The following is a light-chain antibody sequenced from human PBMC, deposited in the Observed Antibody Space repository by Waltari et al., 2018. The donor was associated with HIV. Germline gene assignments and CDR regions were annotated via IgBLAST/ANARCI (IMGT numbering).Light chain of an antibody. J-gene: IGLJ2*01. CDR1: SSDIGNNY. V-gene: IGLV1-51*02. CDR3: GTWVSSLSAASV. CDR2: EKN. Sequence: QSVLTQPPSVSAAPGQKVTISCSGSSSDIGNNYVSWYKQLPGAAPKLLIYEKNTRPSAMPDRFSGSKSGTSATLGITGLQTGDEAHYYCGTWVSSLSAASVFGGGTKLTVL.